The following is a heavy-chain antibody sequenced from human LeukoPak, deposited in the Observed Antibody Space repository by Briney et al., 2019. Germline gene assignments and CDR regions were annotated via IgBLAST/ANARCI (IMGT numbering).Heavy chain of an antibody. D-gene: IGHD7-27*01. CDR2: ISSNSDNT. CDR3: ARDWGSIKVIADY. V-gene: IGHV1-18*01. CDR1: GYAFTSYG. J-gene: IGHJ4*02. Sequence: ASVKVSCKATGYAFTSYGISWVRQAPGQGLEWMGWISSNSDNTNYAQKLQGRVTMTTDTSTSTAYMELRSLRSDDTALYFCARDWGSIKVIADYWGQGTLVTVSS.